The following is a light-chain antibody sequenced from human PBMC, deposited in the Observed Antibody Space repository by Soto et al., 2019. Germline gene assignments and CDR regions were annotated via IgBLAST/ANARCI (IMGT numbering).Light chain of an antibody. CDR1: SSNIGSNY. V-gene: IGLV1-47*01. J-gene: IGLJ3*02. CDR3: AAWDDSLSGPV. CDR2: RNN. Sequence: QSVLTQPPSASGTPGQRVTISCSGSSSNIGSNYVYWYQQLPGTAPQLLIYRNNQRPSGVPDRFSGSKSGTSASLAISGPLSEDEADYYCAAWDDSLSGPVFGGGTKLTVL.